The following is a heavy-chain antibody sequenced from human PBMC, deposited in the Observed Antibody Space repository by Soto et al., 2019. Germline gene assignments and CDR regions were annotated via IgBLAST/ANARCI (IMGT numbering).Heavy chain of an antibody. V-gene: IGHV1-2*02. CDR1: GYTFTDYY. D-gene: IGHD2-2*02. CDR3: AKDQGGYMVSGMDV. CDR2: INPNSGAT. J-gene: IGHJ6*02. Sequence: ASVKVSCKASGYTFTDYYIYWLRQAPGHGLEWMGWINPNSGATNYAHNFQGRVTMTRDTSIRAAYMELSRLSSDDTAVYYCAKDQGGYMVSGMDVWGQGTMVTVSS.